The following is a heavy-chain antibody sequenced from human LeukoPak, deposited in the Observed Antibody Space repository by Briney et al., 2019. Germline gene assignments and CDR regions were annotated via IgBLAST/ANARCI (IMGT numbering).Heavy chain of an antibody. CDR1: GYTFTSYG. Sequence: ASVKVPCKASGYTFTSYGISWVRQAPGQGLEWMGWISAYNGNTNYAQKLQGRVTMTTDTSTSTAYMELRSLRSDDTAVYYCAKDRSIKGSGYYFDAFDIWGQGTMVTVSS. CDR2: ISAYNGNT. D-gene: IGHD3-22*01. J-gene: IGHJ3*02. CDR3: AKDRSIKGSGYYFDAFDI. V-gene: IGHV1-18*01.